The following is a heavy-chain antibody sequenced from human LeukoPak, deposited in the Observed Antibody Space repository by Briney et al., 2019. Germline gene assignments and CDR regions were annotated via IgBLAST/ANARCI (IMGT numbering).Heavy chain of an antibody. Sequence: SQTLSLTCTVSGGSISSGSYYWSWIRQPAGKGLEWIGRIYTSGSTNYNPSLKSRVTISVDTSKNQFSLKLSSVTAADTAVYYCARNHRDWFDPWGQGTLVTVSS. V-gene: IGHV4-61*02. J-gene: IGHJ5*02. D-gene: IGHD1-14*01. CDR2: IYTSGST. CDR1: GGSISSGSYY. CDR3: ARNHRDWFDP.